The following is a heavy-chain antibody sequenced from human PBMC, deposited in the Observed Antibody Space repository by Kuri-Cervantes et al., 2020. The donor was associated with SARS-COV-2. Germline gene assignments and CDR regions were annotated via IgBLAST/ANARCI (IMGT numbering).Heavy chain of an antibody. J-gene: IGHJ4*02. CDR1: GFTFSSYA. D-gene: IGHD6-19*01. V-gene: IGHV3-30-3*01. CDR3: AREASSGWYGLSQYYFDY. Sequence: GGSLRLSCAASGFTFSSYAMHWVRQAPGKGLEWVAVISYDGSNKYYADSMRGRFTISRDNSKNTLYLQMNSLRAEDTAVYYCAREASSGWYGLSQYYFDYWGQGTLVTVSS. CDR2: ISYDGSNK.